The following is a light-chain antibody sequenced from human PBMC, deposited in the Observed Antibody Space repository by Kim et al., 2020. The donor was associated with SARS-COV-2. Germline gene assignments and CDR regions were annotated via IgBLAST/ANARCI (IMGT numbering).Light chain of an antibody. CDR1: SSDIGGYNY. J-gene: IGLJ2*01. CDR2: EVN. V-gene: IGLV2-8*01. CDR3: SSYAGTNNLV. Sequence: GQSFAISCPGTSSDIGGYNYVSWYHQYPGKAPKLMIYEVNKRPSGVPDRFSGSKSGNTASLTVSGLQAEDEADYYCSSYAGTNNLVFGGGTQLTVL.